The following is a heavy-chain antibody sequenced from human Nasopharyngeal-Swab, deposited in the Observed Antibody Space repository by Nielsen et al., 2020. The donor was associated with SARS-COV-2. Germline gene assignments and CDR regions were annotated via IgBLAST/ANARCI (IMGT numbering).Heavy chain of an antibody. V-gene: IGHV3-21*01. D-gene: IGHD2-2*01. CDR1: GFTFGSFG. CDR2: ISPSSGYI. Sequence: GGSLRLSCAGSGFTFGSFGMTWVRQAPGKGLEWVSYISPSSGYIYYAESLRGRFTISRDNAKNTLYLQMNSLRAEDTAVYYCARDKVVVVPAAIYYYGMDVWGQGTTVTVSS. CDR3: ARDKVVVVPAAIYYYGMDV. J-gene: IGHJ6*02.